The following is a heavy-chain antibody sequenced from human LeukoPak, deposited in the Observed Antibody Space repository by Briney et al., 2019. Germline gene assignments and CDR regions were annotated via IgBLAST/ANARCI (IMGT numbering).Heavy chain of an antibody. CDR3: ARDLYSSGWALDY. CDR2: IFPIFGTT. CDR1: VGTFSSYA. D-gene: IGHD6-19*01. Sequence: SVKVSCKASVGTFSSYAISWVRQAPGQGLEWMGGIFPIFGTTNYAQKFQGRVTITTDESTSTAYMELRSLRSEDTAVYYCARDLYSSGWALDYWGQGTLVTVSS. J-gene: IGHJ4*02. V-gene: IGHV1-69*05.